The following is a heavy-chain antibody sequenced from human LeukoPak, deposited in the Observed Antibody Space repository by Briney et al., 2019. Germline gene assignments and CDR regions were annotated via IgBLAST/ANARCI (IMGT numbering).Heavy chain of an antibody. CDR1: GGSFSGYY. J-gene: IGHJ4*02. V-gene: IGHV4-34*01. CDR3: ARGHSSSWYPFDY. D-gene: IGHD6-13*01. Sequence: PSETLSLTCAVYGGSFSGYYWSWVRQPQGKGLGWIGEINHIGTTNYTPSLKIHVPISVDTSKNHFSLKLSSVTAADTAVYSCARGHSSSWYPFDYWGQGTLVTVSS. CDR2: INHIGTT.